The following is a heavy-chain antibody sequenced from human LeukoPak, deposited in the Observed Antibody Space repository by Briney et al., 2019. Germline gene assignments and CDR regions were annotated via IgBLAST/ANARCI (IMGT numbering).Heavy chain of an antibody. CDR1: GFTFDDYA. J-gene: IGHJ4*02. V-gene: IGHV3-43D*03. Sequence: PGGSLRLSCAASGFTFDDYAMHWLRQATGKGLEWVSLISWDCGSTYYADCVKGLFPISRDSKKFMYLQMNSLRAEDTALYYCAKPPPLGYYDSSGYNVALGYWGQGTLVTVSS. CDR3: AKPPPLGYYDSSGYNVALGY. D-gene: IGHD3-22*01. CDR2: ISWDCGST.